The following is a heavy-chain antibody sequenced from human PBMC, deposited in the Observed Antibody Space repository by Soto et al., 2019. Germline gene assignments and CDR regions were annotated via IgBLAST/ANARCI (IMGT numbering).Heavy chain of an antibody. J-gene: IGHJ3*01. CDR1: GFTFSDHL. Sequence: QVQLVQPGATRRKPGASVNLCCRASGFTFSDHLINWVRQVPGQSLEWMGWLNPDNGNTKYSQTFQGRVTITRNSSANIDDVEVRDLTPEDTAVFYCAREIQSVGARASEAFDVWGQGTMVAVSS. CDR2: LNPDNGNT. V-gene: IGHV1-3*01. CDR3: AREIQSVGARASEAFDV. D-gene: IGHD5-18*01.